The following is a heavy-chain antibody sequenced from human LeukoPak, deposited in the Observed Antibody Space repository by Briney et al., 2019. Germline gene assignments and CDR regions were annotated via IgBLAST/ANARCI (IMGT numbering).Heavy chain of an antibody. CDR2: IKQDGSEK. Sequence: GGSLRLSCAASGFIFSSYSMSWVRQAPGKGLEWVANIKQDGSEKYYVDSVKGRFAVSRDNAKNSLYLQMNSLRAEDTAVYYCARAQSGFWSGYCFDYWGQGTLVTVSS. V-gene: IGHV3-7*01. CDR1: GFIFSSYS. J-gene: IGHJ4*02. D-gene: IGHD3-3*01. CDR3: ARAQSGFWSGYCFDY.